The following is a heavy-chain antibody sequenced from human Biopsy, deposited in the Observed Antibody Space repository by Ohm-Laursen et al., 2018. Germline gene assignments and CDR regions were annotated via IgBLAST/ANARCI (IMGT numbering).Heavy chain of an antibody. CDR2: IFYSGII. J-gene: IGHJ5*02. Sequence: GTLSLTCPVSGGSVSSNTNYWAWIRQPPGKGLEWIGSIFYSGIIYYNPSLKSRVSISVDTSKNQFSLNLNSVTAADTAVYYCARHPTGFWFDPWGQGTLVTVSP. CDR1: GGSVSSNTNY. V-gene: IGHV4-39*01. CDR3: ARHPTGFWFDP.